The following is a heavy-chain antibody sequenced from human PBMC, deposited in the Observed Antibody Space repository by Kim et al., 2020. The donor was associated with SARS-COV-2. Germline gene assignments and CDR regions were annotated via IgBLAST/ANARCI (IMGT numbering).Heavy chain of an antibody. J-gene: IGHJ4*02. V-gene: IGHV3-30*02. CDR2: IWFDGSKK. CDR3: AKDRKGYGTYVDY. CDR1: GFSFNQFG. D-gene: IGHD1-1*01. Sequence: GGSLRLSCAASGFSFNQFGMHWVRQAPGKGLEWVALIWFDGSKKYYGESVKGRFTISRDNSEKTVSLEINSLRGEDTAVYYCAKDRKGYGTYVDYWGQGTLVAVSS.